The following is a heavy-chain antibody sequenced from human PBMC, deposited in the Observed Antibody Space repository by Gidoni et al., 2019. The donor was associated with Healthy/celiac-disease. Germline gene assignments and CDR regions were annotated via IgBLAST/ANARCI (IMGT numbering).Heavy chain of an antibody. CDR2: ISSSSSYI. Sequence: EVQLVESGGGRVKPGGSLRLSCAASGFPFSSYSMNWVRQAPGKGLEWGSSISSSSSYIYYADSVKGRFTISRDNAKNSLYLQMNSLRAEDTAVYYCASDDLDNYDSSGYPFDYWCQGTLVTVSS. V-gene: IGHV3-21*01. CDR3: ASDDLDNYDSSGYPFDY. D-gene: IGHD3-22*01. J-gene: IGHJ4*02. CDR1: GFPFSSYS.